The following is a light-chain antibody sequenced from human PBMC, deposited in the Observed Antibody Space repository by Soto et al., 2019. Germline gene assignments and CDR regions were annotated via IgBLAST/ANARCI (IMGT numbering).Light chain of an antibody. CDR2: NNN. Sequence: QLVLTQPPSASGTPGQRVTISCSGGSSDIGSNTVNWYQQVPGTATKLLIYNNNQRPSGVPDRFSGSRSGTSASLAISGLQSEDEGDYYCAAWDGTLNGVLFGGGPKVTVL. V-gene: IGLV1-44*01. CDR1: SSDIGSNT. CDR3: AAWDGTLNGVL. J-gene: IGLJ2*01.